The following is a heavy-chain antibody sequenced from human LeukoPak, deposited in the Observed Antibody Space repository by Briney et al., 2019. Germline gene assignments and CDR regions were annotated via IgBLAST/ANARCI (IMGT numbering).Heavy chain of an antibody. V-gene: IGHV4-34*01. D-gene: IGHD2/OR15-2a*01. Sequence: SETLSLTCAVYGGSFSGYYWSWIRQPPGKGLEWIGEINHGGSTNYNPSLKSRVTISVDTSKNQFSLKLSSVTAADTAVYYCATRRGGTSLSYWGQGTLVTVSS. CDR1: GGSFSGYY. J-gene: IGHJ4*02. CDR2: INHGGST. CDR3: ATRRGGTSLSY.